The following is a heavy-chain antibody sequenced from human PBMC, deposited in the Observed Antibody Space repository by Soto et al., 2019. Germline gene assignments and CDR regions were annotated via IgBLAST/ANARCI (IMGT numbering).Heavy chain of an antibody. CDR2: IIPIFCTA. Sequence: SXKVSFEASGGTXNSYAMRSVRQAPGQGLEWIGGIIPIFCTANYAQKFQGRVTITADESKSTAYMELSSMRSEATAVYYCARVAVGATQAWFDPWGQGTLGTVS. CDR3: ARVAVGATQAWFDP. D-gene: IGHD1-26*01. J-gene: IGHJ5*02. CDR1: GGTXNSYA. V-gene: IGHV1-69*13.